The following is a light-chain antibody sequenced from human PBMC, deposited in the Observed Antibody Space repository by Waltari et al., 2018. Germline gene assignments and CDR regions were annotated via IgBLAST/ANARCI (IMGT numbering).Light chain of an antibody. CDR2: GAS. CDR1: QSVSRS. CDR3: QHYVRLPAT. V-gene: IGKV3-20*01. J-gene: IGKJ1*01. Sequence: IVLTQSPGTLSLSPGERATLSCRASQSVSRSLAWYQQKPGQAPKLLIYGASTRATGIPDRFTGSGSGTDFILTISSLEPEDFAIYLCQHYVRLPATFGQGTKVEIK.